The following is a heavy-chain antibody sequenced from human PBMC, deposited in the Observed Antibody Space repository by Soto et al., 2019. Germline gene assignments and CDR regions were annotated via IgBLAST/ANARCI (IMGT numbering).Heavy chain of an antibody. V-gene: IGHV3-13*01. CDR1: GFTFSSYD. J-gene: IGHJ4*02. CDR3: ARGGSAARRFDY. CDR2: IGTAGDT. D-gene: IGHD6-6*01. Sequence: EVQLVESGGGLVQPGGSLRLSCAASGFTFSSYDMHWVRQATGKGLEWVSAIGTAGDTYYPGSVKGRFTISRENAKNSLYLQMNSLRAGDTAVYYCARGGSAARRFDYRGQGTLVTVSS.